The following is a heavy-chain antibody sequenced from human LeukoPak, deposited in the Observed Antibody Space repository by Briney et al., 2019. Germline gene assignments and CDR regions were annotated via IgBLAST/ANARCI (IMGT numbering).Heavy chain of an antibody. CDR2: INPNSGGT. V-gene: IGHV1-2*02. CDR1: GYTFTSYY. D-gene: IGHD1-26*01. CDR3: ARLGGAATYYFDY. Sequence: GASVKVSCKASGYTFTSYYMHWVRQAPGQGLEWMGWINPNSGGTNYAQKFQGRVTMTRDTSISTAYMELSRLRSDDTAVYYCARLGGAATYYFDYWGQGTLVTDSS. J-gene: IGHJ4*02.